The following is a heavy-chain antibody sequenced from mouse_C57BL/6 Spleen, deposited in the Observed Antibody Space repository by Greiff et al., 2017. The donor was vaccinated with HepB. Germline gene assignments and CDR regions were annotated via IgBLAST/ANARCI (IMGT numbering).Heavy chain of an antibody. Sequence: QVQLKQPGAELVKPGASVKLSCKASGYTFTSYWMHWVKQRPGQGLEWIGMIHPNSGSTNYNEKFKSKATLTVDKSSSTAYMQLSSLTSEDSAVYYCARETTVVALYAMDYWGQGTSVTVSS. V-gene: IGHV1-64*01. CDR3: ARETTVVALYAMDY. CDR2: IHPNSGST. D-gene: IGHD1-1*01. J-gene: IGHJ4*01. CDR1: GYTFTSYW.